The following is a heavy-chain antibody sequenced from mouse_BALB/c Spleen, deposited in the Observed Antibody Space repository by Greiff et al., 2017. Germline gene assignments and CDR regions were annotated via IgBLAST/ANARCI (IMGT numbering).Heavy chain of an antibody. CDR2: ISSGSSTI. J-gene: IGHJ2*01. CDR1: GFTFSSFG. Sequence: EVKLVESGGGLVQPGGSRKLSCAASGFTFSSFGMHWVRQAPEKGLEWVAYISSGSSTIYYADTVKGRFTISRDNPKNTLFLQMTSLRSEDTAMYYCARIPGYNYFDYWGQGTTLTVSS. D-gene: IGHD2-14*01. V-gene: IGHV5-17*02. CDR3: ARIPGYNYFDY.